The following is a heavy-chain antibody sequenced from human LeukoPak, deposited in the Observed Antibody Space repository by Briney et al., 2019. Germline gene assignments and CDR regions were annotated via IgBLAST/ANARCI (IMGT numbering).Heavy chain of an antibody. J-gene: IGHJ4*02. CDR1: GGSISSYY. CDR2: IYYSGST. V-gene: IGHV4-59*01. Sequence: SETLSLTCTVSGGSISSYYWSWIRQPPGKGLEWIGYIYYSGSTNYNPSPKSRVTISVDTSKNQFSLKLSSVTAADTAVYYCARDRWDYGSGIDYWGQGTLVTVSS. D-gene: IGHD3-10*01. CDR3: ARDRWDYGSGIDY.